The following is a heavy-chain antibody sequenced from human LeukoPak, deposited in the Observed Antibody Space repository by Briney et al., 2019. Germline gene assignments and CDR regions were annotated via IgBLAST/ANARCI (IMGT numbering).Heavy chain of an antibody. CDR3: ARGTMVRGVIILDY. Sequence: SVKVSCKASGGTFSSYAISWVRQAPGQGLEWMGRIIPILGIANYAQKFQGRVTITADKSTSTAYMELSSLRSEDTAVYYCARGTMVRGVIILDYWGQGTLVTVSS. CDR1: GGTFSSYA. D-gene: IGHD3-10*01. V-gene: IGHV1-69*04. CDR2: IIPILGIA. J-gene: IGHJ4*02.